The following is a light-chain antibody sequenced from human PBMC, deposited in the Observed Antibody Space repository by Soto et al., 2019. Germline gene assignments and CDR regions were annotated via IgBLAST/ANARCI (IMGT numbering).Light chain of an antibody. V-gene: IGKV3-11*01. J-gene: IGKJ1*01. CDR1: QSVNSY. CDR3: QVYGTSSKT. CDR2: DAS. Sequence: EIVLTQSPATLSLSPGERATLSCRASQSVNSYLAWYQQKPGQAPRLLIYDASNRATGIPARFSGSGSGTDFTLTISRLEPEDFAVYFCQVYGTSSKTFGQGTKVDIK.